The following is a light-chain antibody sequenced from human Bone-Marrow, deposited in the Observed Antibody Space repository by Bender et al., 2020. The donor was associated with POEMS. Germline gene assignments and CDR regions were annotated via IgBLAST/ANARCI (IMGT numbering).Light chain of an antibody. CDR2: EAT. CDR1: SSDIGAYKR. CDR3: AAWDAGLSGGV. Sequence: QSALTQPPSVSGSPGQSVTISCSGSSSDIGAYKRVSWYHQVPGTAPKLIIFEATNRPSGVPDRFSGSKSGTSASLAISGLQSEDEADYYCAAWDAGLSGGVFGGGTKLTVL. J-gene: IGLJ3*02. V-gene: IGLV2-18*01.